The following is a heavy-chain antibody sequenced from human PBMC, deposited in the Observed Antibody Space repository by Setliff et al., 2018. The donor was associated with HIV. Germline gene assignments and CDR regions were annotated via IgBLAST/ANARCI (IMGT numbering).Heavy chain of an antibody. V-gene: IGHV1-46*01. Sequence: ASVKVSCKTSGYTFTSYYLHWVRQAPGQGLEWMGIINPSGAITTYAQKFQGRVSITRDTSTSTVYMELSGLRSEGTAVYYCARDPSASSFDHWGQGTLVTVSS. J-gene: IGHJ4*02. CDR3: ARDPSASSFDH. CDR2: INPSGAIT. CDR1: GYTFTSYY. D-gene: IGHD1-26*01.